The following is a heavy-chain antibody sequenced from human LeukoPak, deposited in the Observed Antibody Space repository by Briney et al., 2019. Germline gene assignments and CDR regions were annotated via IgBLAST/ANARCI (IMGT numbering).Heavy chain of an antibody. D-gene: IGHD3-10*01. CDR3: ARGDYGSGSNPFDY. CDR2: IYYSGST. Sequence: SETLSLTCTVSGGSISSGSYYWSWIRQPAGKGLEWIGSIYYSGSTYYNPSLKSRVTMSVDTSKNQFSLKLSSVTAADTAVYYCARGDYGSGSNPFDYWGQGTLVTVSS. J-gene: IGHJ4*02. V-gene: IGHV4-39*07. CDR1: GGSISSGSYY.